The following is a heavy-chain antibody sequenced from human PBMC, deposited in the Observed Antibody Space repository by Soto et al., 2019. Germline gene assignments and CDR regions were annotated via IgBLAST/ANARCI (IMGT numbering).Heavy chain of an antibody. CDR2: INHSGST. CDR3: ARGRVITMVRGVIAYNWFDP. J-gene: IGHJ5*02. CDR1: GGSFSGYY. V-gene: IGHV4-34*01. D-gene: IGHD3-10*01. Sequence: SETLSLTCAVYGGSFSGYYWSWIRQPPGKGLEWIGEINHSGSTNYNPSLKSRVTISVDTSKNQFSLKLSSVTAVDTAVYYCARGRVITMVRGVIAYNWFDPWGQGTLVTVSS.